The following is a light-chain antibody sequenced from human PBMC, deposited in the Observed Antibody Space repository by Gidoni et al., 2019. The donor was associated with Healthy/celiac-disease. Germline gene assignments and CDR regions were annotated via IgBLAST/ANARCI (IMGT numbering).Light chain of an antibody. Sequence: SYVLTQPPSVPVAPGQPARITCGGNNIGSKSVHWYQQKPGQAPVLVVYDDSDRPSGIPELFSGSNSGNTATLTIRRVEAGDEAAYYCQVWDGSSDHPFGGGTKLTVL. CDR2: DDS. CDR3: QVWDGSSDHP. CDR1: NIGSKS. V-gene: IGLV3-21*02. J-gene: IGLJ3*02.